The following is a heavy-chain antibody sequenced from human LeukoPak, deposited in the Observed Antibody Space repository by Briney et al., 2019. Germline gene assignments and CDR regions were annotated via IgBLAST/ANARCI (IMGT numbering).Heavy chain of an antibody. Sequence: GGSLRLSCAASGFTLSSFEMNWVRQAPGKGLEWVSSISSSSSYIYYADSVKGRFTISRDNAKNSLYLQMNSLRAEDTAVYYCVGYYYDSSPPAVWGQGTLVTVSS. CDR1: GFTLSSFE. CDR2: ISSSSSYI. J-gene: IGHJ4*02. D-gene: IGHD3-22*01. V-gene: IGHV3-21*01. CDR3: VGYYYDSSPPAV.